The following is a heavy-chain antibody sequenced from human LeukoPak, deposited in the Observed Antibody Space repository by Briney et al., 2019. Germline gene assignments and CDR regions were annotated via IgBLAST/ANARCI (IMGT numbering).Heavy chain of an antibody. CDR1: GGSFSGYY. D-gene: IGHD4-17*01. J-gene: IGHJ3*02. V-gene: IGHV4-4*07. Sequence: PSETLSLTCAVYGGSFSGYYWSWIRQPAGKGLEWIGRIYTSGSTNYNPSLKSRVTISVDTSKNQFSLKLSSVTAADTAVYYCARDPLDPMTTVTTGENAFDIWGQGTMVTVSS. CDR3: ARDPLDPMTTVTTGENAFDI. CDR2: IYTSGST.